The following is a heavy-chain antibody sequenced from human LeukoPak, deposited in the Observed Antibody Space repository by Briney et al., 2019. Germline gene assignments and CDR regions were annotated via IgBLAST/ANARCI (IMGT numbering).Heavy chain of an antibody. J-gene: IGHJ4*02. CDR2: IYSGDNT. CDR1: GFTVSNNY. D-gene: IGHD3-16*01. CDR3: AGRRVLDASFDY. V-gene: IGHV3-66*02. Sequence: PGESLRLSRAASGFTVSNNYMSWVRQAPGKELEWVSVIYSGDNTYYVESVKGRFTISRDNSKNTLFLQMNRLRAEDTAVYYCAGRRVLDASFDYWGQGTLVTVSS.